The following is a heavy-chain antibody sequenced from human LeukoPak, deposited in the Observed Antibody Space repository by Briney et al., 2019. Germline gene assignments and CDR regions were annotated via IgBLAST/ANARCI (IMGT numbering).Heavy chain of an antibody. D-gene: IGHD2-21*02. V-gene: IGHV3-74*01. J-gene: IGHJ4*02. CDR2: TNLHGTTV. Sequence: PGGSLRLSCAVSGLIFSNYWMHWVRQAPGKGLVWVARTNLHGTTVDYADSVKGRFTISRDNAKNTLFLQMNSLRVEDTAMYYCARDVTPWAYCGGDCYIFNYWGQGTLVAVSS. CDR1: GLIFSNYW. CDR3: ARDVTPWAYCGGDCYIFNY.